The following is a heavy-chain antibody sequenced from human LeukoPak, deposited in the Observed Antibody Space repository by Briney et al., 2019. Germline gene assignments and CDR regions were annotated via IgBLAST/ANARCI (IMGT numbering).Heavy chain of an antibody. CDR1: GFTFSSYS. CDR3: ARGSIAVAGTDPRDY. CDR2: ISSSSSYI. V-gene: IGHV3-21*01. J-gene: IGHJ4*02. Sequence: PGGSLRLSCAASGFTFSSYSMNWVRQAPGKGLEWVSSISSSSSYIYYADSVKGRFTISRDNAKNSLYLQMNSLRAEDTAVYYCARGSIAVAGTDPRDYWGQGTLVTVSS. D-gene: IGHD6-19*01.